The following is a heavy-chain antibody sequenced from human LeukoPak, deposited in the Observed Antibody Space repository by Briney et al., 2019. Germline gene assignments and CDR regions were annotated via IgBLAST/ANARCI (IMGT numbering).Heavy chain of an antibody. CDR3: ARATGRYFDWLLADYYYYYGMDV. V-gene: IGHV1-46*01. CDR2: INPSGGST. J-gene: IGHJ6*04. Sequence: ASGKVSCKASGYTFTSYYMHWVRQAPGQGLEWMGIINPSGGSTSYAQKFQGRVTMTRDTSTSTVYMELSSLRSEDTAVYYCARATGRYFDWLLADYYYYYGMDVWGKGTTVTVSS. D-gene: IGHD3-9*01. CDR1: GYTFTSYY.